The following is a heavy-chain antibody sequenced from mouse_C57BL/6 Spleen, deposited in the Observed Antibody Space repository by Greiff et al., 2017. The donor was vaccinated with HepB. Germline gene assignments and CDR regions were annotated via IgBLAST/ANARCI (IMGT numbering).Heavy chain of an antibody. CDR1: GYTFTSYW. V-gene: IGHV1-53*01. J-gene: IGHJ2*01. D-gene: IGHD3-2*02. Sequence: QVQLQQSGTELVKPGASVKLSCKASGYTFTSYWMHWVKQRPGQGLEWIGNINPSNGGTNYNEKFKSKATLTVDKSSSTAYMQLSSLTSEDSAVYYCARSGSSGYFYYFDYWGQGTTLTVSS. CDR3: ARSGSSGYFYYFDY. CDR2: INPSNGGT.